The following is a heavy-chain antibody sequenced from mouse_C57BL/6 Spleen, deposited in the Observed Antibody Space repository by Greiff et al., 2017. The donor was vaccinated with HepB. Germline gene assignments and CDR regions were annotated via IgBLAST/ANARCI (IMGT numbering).Heavy chain of an antibody. CDR2: IDPSDSYT. J-gene: IGHJ4*01. Sequence: QVQLQQPGAELVKPGASVKLSCKASGYTFTSYWMQWVKQRPGQGLEWIGEIDPSDSYTNYNQKFKGKATLTVDTSSSTASMQLSSLTSEDSAVYYCERRGGSNYDAMDYWGQGTSVTVSS. V-gene: IGHV1-50*01. CDR3: ERRGGSNYDAMDY. CDR1: GYTFTSYW. D-gene: IGHD2-5*01.